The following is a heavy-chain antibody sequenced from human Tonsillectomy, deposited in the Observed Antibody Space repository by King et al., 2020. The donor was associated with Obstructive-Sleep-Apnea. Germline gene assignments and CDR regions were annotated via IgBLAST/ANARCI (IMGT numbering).Heavy chain of an antibody. D-gene: IGHD2-2*01. Sequence: VQLVESGGGLVKPGGSLRLSCAASGFTFGNAWMSWVRQAPGKGLEWVGRIKSKTDGGTTDYAAPVQGRFIILRDDSKNTLYLQMNSLKTEDTAVYYCTTDGCSSTSCYDNWFDPWGQGTLVTVSS. V-gene: IGHV3-15*01. J-gene: IGHJ5*02. CDR3: TTDGCSSTSCYDNWFDP. CDR2: IKSKTDGGTT. CDR1: GFTFGNAW.